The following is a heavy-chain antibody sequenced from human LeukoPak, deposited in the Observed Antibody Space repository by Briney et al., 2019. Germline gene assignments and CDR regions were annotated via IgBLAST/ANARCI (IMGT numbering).Heavy chain of an antibody. D-gene: IGHD1-26*01. Sequence: PGGSLRLSCAASGFTVSSNYMNWVRQAPGKGLEWVSSISSSSSYIYYADSVKGRFTISRDNAKNSLYLQMNSLRAEDTAVYYCARALHSGSAGPWGQGTLVTVSS. CDR3: ARALHSGSAGP. V-gene: IGHV3-21*01. CDR1: GFTVSSNY. CDR2: ISSSSSYI. J-gene: IGHJ5*02.